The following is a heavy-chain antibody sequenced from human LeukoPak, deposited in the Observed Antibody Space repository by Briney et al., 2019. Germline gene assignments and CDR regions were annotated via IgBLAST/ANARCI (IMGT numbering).Heavy chain of an antibody. CDR1: GFTFGDYA. Sequence: QPGRSLKLSCTASGFTFGDYAMSWVRQAPGKGLEWVGFIRSKAYGGTTEYAASVKGRFTISRDVSKSIAYLQKNSLKTEDTAVYYCTRWGYYYGMDVWGQGTTVTVSS. CDR2: IRSKAYGGTT. V-gene: IGHV3-49*04. CDR3: TRWGYYYGMDV. D-gene: IGHD3-16*01. J-gene: IGHJ6*02.